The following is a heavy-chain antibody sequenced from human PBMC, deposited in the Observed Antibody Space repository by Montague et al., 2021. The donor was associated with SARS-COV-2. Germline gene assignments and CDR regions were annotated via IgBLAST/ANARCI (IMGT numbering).Heavy chain of an antibody. CDR3: AKGPHIYETRGLRNGRFDP. V-gene: IGHV4-34*01. Sequence: SETLSLTCAGDGASFSGDHWTWIRQSPGRGLECIGEGIHSGKTYYNPSLQSRLTVSVDTYQKQFSLRLSSVTAADTAVYFCAKGPHIYETRGLRNGRFDPWGQGTLVTVSS. CDR2: GIHSGKT. J-gene: IGHJ5*02. D-gene: IGHD5-18*01. CDR1: GASFSGDH.